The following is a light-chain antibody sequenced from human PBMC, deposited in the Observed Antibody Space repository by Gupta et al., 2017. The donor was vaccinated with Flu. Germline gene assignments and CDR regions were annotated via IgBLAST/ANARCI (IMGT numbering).Light chain of an antibody. CDR3: QQRSNWPPMYT. V-gene: IGKV3-11*01. CDR2: GAS. Sequence: IATLSCRGSQGVSSYLAWYQQKPGQAPRLLLYGASNRATGIPARFSGSGSGTDFTLTISSLEPEDFAVYSCQQRSNWPPMYTFGQGTKLEIK. CDR1: QGVSSY. J-gene: IGKJ2*01.